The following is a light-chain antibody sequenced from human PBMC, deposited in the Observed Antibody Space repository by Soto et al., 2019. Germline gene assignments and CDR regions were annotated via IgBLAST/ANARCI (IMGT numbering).Light chain of an antibody. V-gene: IGLV2-14*03. CDR2: DVS. CDR3: SSYTSTSTYV. CDR1: RYDVGNYNY. J-gene: IGLJ1*01. Sequence: QSALTQPASMTGPPGQLITISWTGTRYDVGNYNYVSWYQHHADRAPKLIIYDVSSRPSGVSDRFSGSKSGNTASLTISGLQPEDEANYYCSSYTSTSTYVFGTGTKVTVL.